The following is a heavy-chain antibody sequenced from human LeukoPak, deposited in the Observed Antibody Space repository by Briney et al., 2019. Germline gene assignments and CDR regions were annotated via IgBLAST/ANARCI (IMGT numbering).Heavy chain of an antibody. D-gene: IGHD4-17*01. CDR1: GFTFSSYA. CDR3: AHTGVPMTTIDY. Sequence: LPGGSLRLSCAASGFTFSSYAMSWVRQAPGKGLEWVSAISGSGGSTYYADSVKGRFTISRDNSKNTLYLQMNSLRAEDTAVYYCAHTGVPMTTIDYWGQGTLVTVSS. CDR2: ISGSGGST. J-gene: IGHJ4*02. V-gene: IGHV3-23*01.